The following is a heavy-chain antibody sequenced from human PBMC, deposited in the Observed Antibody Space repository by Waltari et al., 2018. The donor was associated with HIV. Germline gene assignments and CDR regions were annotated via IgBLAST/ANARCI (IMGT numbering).Heavy chain of an antibody. CDR2: IYYSGST. Sequence: QLQLQESGPGLVKPSEPLSLTCTVSGGSISSSSYYWGWIRQPPGKGLEWIGSIYYSGSTYYNPSLKSRVTISVDTSKNQFSLKLSSVTAADTAVYYCARDSWAKRDYYHGMDVWGQGTTVTVSS. CDR1: GGSISSSSYY. V-gene: IGHV4-39*07. CDR3: ARDSWAKRDYYHGMDV. J-gene: IGHJ6*02. D-gene: IGHD3-16*01.